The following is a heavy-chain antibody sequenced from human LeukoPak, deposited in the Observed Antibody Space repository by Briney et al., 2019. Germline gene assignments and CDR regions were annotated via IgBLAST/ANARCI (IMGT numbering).Heavy chain of an antibody. CDR1: GGSVGSGGYY. CDR3: ARLPVDTAMCVDY. D-gene: IGHD5-18*01. CDR2: IYYSGST. Sequence: SETLSLTCTVSGGSVGSGGYYWSWIRQPPGKGLEWIGSIYYSGSTYYNPSLKSRVTISVDTSKNQFSLKLSSVTAADTAVYYCARLPVDTAMCVDYWGQGTLVTVSS. J-gene: IGHJ4*02. V-gene: IGHV4-39*01.